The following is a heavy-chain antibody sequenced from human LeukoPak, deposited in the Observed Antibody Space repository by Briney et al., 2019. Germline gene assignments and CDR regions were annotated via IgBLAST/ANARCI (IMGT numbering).Heavy chain of an antibody. CDR3: ARDVGGYNSYFDS. CDR1: GGSISSSSYY. D-gene: IGHD5-24*01. CDR2: IYYSGST. J-gene: IGHJ4*02. V-gene: IGHV4-39*07. Sequence: SETLSLTCTVSGGSISSSSYYWGWIRQPPGKGLEWIGSIYYSGSTYYNPSLKSRVTISLHTSKNQFSLKLTSVTAADTAVYYCARDVGGYNSYFDSWGQGTLVTVSS.